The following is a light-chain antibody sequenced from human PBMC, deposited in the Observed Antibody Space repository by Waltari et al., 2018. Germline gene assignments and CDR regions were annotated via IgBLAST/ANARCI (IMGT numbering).Light chain of an antibody. CDR3: YSTDNSGNHVV. Sequence: SYELTQPPSVSVSPGQTARITRSGDALPKRYAYWYQQKSGQAPVLVIYEDSKRPSGIPERFSCSSSGTMATLTISGAQVEDETDYYCYSTDNSGNHVVFGGGTKLTVL. CDR1: ALPKRY. V-gene: IGLV3-10*01. CDR2: EDS. J-gene: IGLJ2*01.